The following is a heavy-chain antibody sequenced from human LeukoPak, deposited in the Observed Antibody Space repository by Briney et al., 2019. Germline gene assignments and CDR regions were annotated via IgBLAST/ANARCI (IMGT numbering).Heavy chain of an antibody. CDR1: GFTFSSYE. CDR2: ISSSGSTI. V-gene: IGHV3-48*03. CDR3: ARATRLEGFDP. D-gene: IGHD6-19*01. J-gene: IGHJ5*02. Sequence: GGSLRLSCAASGFTFSSYEMNWVRQAPGKGLEWVSYISSSGSTIYYADSVKGRLTISRDNAKNSLYLQMNSLRAEDTAVYYCARATRLEGFDPWGQGTLVTVSS.